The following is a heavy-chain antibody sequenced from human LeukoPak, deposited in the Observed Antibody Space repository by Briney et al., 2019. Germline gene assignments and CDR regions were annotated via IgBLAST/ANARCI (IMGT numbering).Heavy chain of an antibody. CDR1: GFIFSKYA. CDR3: AKRDGFAEQNWSFDL. J-gene: IGHJ2*01. V-gene: IGHV3-23*01. Sequence: GGSLRLTCAAYGFIFSKYAMSWVRQVPGKGLEWISTIDKSGAKTYYADSVKGRFTTSRDNSNSALYLQMNSLRAEDTAMYYCAKRDGFAEQNWSFDLWGRGTLATVSS. CDR2: IDKSGAKT. D-gene: IGHD1/OR15-1a*01.